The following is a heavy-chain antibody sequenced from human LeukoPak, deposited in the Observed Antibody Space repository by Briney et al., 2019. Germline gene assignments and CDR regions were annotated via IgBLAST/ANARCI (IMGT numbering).Heavy chain of an antibody. CDR2: ISYDGSNK. CDR1: GFTFSGYA. CDR3: ARVRARYYDILTGSKKDAFDI. Sequence: GGSLRLSCAASGFTFSGYAMHWVRQAPGKGLEWVAVISYDGSNKYYADSVKGRFTISRDNSKNTLYLQMNSLRAEDTAVYYCARVRARYYDILTGSKKDAFDIWGQGTVVTVSS. D-gene: IGHD3-9*01. V-gene: IGHV3-30*04. J-gene: IGHJ3*02.